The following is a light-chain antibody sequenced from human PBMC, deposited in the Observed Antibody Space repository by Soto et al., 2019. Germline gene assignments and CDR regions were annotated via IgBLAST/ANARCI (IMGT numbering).Light chain of an antibody. CDR3: CSYGGYFWV. Sequence: QSVLTQPRSVSGSPGQSVTISCTGTSSDVGGYDYVSWFQHHPGKVPKLMIYDVTKRPSGVPDRFSASKSGNTASLTISGLQAEDEADYYCCSYGGYFWVFGGGTKLT. CDR2: DVT. J-gene: IGLJ3*02. CDR1: SSDVGGYDY. V-gene: IGLV2-11*01.